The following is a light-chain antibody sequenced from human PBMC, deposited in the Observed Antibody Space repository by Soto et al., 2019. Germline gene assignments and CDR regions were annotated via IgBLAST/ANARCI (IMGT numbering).Light chain of an antibody. CDR1: SSDVGDYNY. Sequence: QSALTKPASVSGSPGQSITISCTGTSSDVGDYNYVSWYQQHPGKAPKLMIYDVSNRPSGVSNRFSGSKSGSTASLTISGLQAEDEADYYCSSYTSSTTRVFGTGTKVTVL. CDR3: SSYTSSTTRV. J-gene: IGLJ1*01. CDR2: DVS. V-gene: IGLV2-14*01.